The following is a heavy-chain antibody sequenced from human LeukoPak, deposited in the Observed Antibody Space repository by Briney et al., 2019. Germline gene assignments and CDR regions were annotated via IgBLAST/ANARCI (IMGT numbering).Heavy chain of an antibody. CDR1: GGSISSSSYY. D-gene: IGHD3-10*01. CDR2: IYYSGST. V-gene: IGHV4-39*07. J-gene: IGHJ4*02. Sequence: PSETLSLTCTVSGGSISSSSYYWGWIRQPPGKGLEWIGSIYYSGSTYYNPSLKSRVTISVDTSKNQFSLKLSSVTAADTAVYYCARDLWFGELLPYYFDYWGQGTLVTVSS. CDR3: ARDLWFGELLPYYFDY.